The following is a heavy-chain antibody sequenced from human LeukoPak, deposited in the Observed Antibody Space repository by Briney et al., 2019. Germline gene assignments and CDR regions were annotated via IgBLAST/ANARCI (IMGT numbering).Heavy chain of an antibody. Sequence: GGSLRLSCAASGFTFSSYGMHWVRQAPGKGLEWVANIKQDGSEKYYVDPVKGRFTISRDNAKNSLYLQMNSLRDEDTAVYYCAREYSNWGFDPWGRGTLVTVSS. J-gene: IGHJ5*02. D-gene: IGHD7-27*01. CDR1: GFTFSSYG. CDR2: IKQDGSEK. V-gene: IGHV3-7*01. CDR3: AREYSNWGFDP.